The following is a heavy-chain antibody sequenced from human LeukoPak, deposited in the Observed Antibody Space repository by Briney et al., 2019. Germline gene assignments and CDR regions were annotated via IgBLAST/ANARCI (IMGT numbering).Heavy chain of an antibody. CDR3: ARDGSLPDY. V-gene: IGHV3-74*01. CDR2: ITSDGSST. Sequence: PGGSLRLSCAASQFTFSSYWMHWVRQAPGKGLVWVSFITSDGSSTSYADYVKGRFTISRDTAKNMLYLQMDSLRAEDTAVYYCARDGSLPDYWGQGTLVTVSS. J-gene: IGHJ4*02. D-gene: IGHD5-12*01. CDR1: QFTFSSYW.